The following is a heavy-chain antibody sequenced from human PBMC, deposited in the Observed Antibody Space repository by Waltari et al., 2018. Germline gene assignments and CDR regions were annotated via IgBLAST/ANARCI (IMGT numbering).Heavy chain of an antibody. CDR1: GGSFSGYY. CDR2: INHSGST. Sequence: QVQLQQWGAGLLKPSETLSLTCAVYGGSFSGYYWSWIRQPPGKGLEWIGEINHSGSTNYNPSLKSRVTISVDTSKNQFSLKLSSVTAADTAVYYCARGTGLSGVYFDYWGQGTLVTVSS. V-gene: IGHV4-34*01. D-gene: IGHD3-10*01. J-gene: IGHJ4*02. CDR3: ARGTGLSGVYFDY.